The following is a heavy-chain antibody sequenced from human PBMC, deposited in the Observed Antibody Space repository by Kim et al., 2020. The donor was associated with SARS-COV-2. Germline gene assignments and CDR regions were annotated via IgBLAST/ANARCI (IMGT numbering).Heavy chain of an antibody. Sequence: LRSRVTISVDTSKNQFSLKLSSVTAADTAVYYCARHGYSSSWYLGWYFDLWGRGTLVTVSS. J-gene: IGHJ2*01. V-gene: IGHV4-39*01. D-gene: IGHD6-13*01. CDR3: ARHGYSSSWYLGWYFDL.